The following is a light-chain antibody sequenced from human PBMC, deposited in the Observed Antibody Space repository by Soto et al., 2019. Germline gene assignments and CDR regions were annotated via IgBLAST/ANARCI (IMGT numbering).Light chain of an antibody. J-gene: IGKJ4*01. CDR1: QSVGIY. Sequence: VLTQSPATLSLSPGERATLFCKASQSVGIYMGWFQQKPVQAPRVLIYDATNRAGGVPARFSGSGSGTDFTLTISSLEAADSAVYYCQQRDNWPPLTFGGGTKLEIK. CDR3: QQRDNWPPLT. V-gene: IGKV3-11*01. CDR2: DAT.